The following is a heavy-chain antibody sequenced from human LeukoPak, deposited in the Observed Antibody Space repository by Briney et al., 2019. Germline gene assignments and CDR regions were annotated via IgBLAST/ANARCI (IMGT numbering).Heavy chain of an antibody. CDR2: ISGSGGST. CDR1: GFTFSSYA. CDR3: AKTRTAYSSSWYFFDY. J-gene: IGHJ4*02. V-gene: IGHV3-23*01. Sequence: GGSLRLSCAASGFTFSSYAMSWVRQAPGKGLEWVSAISGSGGSTYYADSVKGRFTISRDNSKNTVYLQMNSLRAEDTAVFYCAKTRTAYSSSWYFFDYWGQGTLVTVSS. D-gene: IGHD6-13*01.